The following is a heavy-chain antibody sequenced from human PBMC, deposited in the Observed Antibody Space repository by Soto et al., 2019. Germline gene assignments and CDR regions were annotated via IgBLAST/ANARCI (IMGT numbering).Heavy chain of an antibody. CDR1: GGAFTNDI. CDR3: ARDSPIGSTFSGYDAIDS. V-gene: IGHV1-69*08. CDR2: IIPLLDIT. D-gene: IGHD5-12*01. Sequence: QVQLVQSGAEVKKPGSSVKVSCKASGGAFTNDIITWVRQAPGQGLEWMGRIIPLLDITNYAQKFQGRVTTTADKATSTAYVEQNSLISEDTAVYYCARDSPIGSTFSGYDAIDSWGQGTLVTVSS. J-gene: IGHJ4*02.